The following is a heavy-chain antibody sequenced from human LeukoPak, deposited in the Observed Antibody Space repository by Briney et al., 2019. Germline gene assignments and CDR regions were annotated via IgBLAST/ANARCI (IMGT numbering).Heavy chain of an antibody. D-gene: IGHD2-2*01. CDR2: MNPSSGNT. CDR1: GYTFTSYD. V-gene: IGHV1-8*03. CDR3: ARGRTRSSTSCLGY. J-gene: IGHJ4*02. Sequence: ASVKVSCKASGYTFTSYDINWVRQATGQGLEWMGWMNPSSGNTGYAQKFQGRVTITRNTSISTAYMELSSLRSEDTAVYYCARGRTRSSTSCLGYWGQGTLVTVSS.